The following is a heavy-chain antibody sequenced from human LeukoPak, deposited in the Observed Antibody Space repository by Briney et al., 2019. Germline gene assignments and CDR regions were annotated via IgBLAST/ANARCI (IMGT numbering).Heavy chain of an antibody. CDR3: AKGSYYDSSGFFYFDY. CDR1: GFTFSSYA. D-gene: IGHD3-22*01. CDR2: ISGSGDNT. J-gene: IGHJ4*02. V-gene: IGHV3-23*01. Sequence: GGSLRLSCAASGFTFSSYAMSWVRQTPGKGLEWVSGISGSGDNTYYADSVKGRFTISRDNSKNTLYVQVNSLGTEDTAAYYCAKGSYYDSSGFFYFDYWGQGTLVTVSS.